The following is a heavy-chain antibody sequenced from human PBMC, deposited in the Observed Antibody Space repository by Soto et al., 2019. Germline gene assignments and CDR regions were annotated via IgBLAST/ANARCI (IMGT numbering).Heavy chain of an antibody. J-gene: IGHJ3*02. CDR1: GGSFSGYY. D-gene: IGHD6-6*01. CDR2: INHSGST. Sequence: SETLSLTCAVYGGSFSGYYWSWIRQPPGKGLEWIGEINHSGSTNYNPSLKSRVTISVDTSKNQFSLKLSSVTAADTAVYYCARGRSSSSPGAFDIWGQGTMVTVSS. V-gene: IGHV4-34*01. CDR3: ARGRSSSSPGAFDI.